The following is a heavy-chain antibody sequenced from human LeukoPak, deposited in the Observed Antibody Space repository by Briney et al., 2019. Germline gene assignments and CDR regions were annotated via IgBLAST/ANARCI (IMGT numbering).Heavy chain of an antibody. V-gene: IGHV1-8*01. D-gene: IGHD1-1*01. CDR2: MNPNSGNT. CDR1: GYTLTSYD. Sequence: ASVKVSCKASGYTLTSYDINWVRQAPGQGLEWMGWMNPNSGNTGYAQKFQGRVTMTRNTSISTAYMELGSLRSEDTAVYYCARGRYTSYGMDVWGQGTTVTVSS. CDR3: ARGRYTSYGMDV. J-gene: IGHJ6*02.